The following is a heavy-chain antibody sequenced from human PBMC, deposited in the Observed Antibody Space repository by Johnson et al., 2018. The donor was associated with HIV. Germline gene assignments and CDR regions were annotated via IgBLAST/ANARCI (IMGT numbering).Heavy chain of an antibody. CDR2: IRYDGSKK. J-gene: IGHJ3*02. V-gene: IGHV3-33*08. D-gene: IGHD5-18*01. Sequence: QMLLVESGGGVVRPGGSLRLSCAASGFTFDDYGMSWVRQAPGKGLEWVALIRYDGSKKYYADSVKGRFTISRDNSKNTMDLQMNSLRAEDTALYYCARVVGYKYGSAGDNDAFDIWGQGTMVTVSS. CDR3: ARVVGYKYGSAGDNDAFDI. CDR1: GFTFDDYG.